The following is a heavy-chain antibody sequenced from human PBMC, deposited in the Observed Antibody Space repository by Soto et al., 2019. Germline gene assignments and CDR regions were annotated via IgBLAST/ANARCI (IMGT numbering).Heavy chain of an antibody. CDR3: ARNESSNIYGMDV. V-gene: IGHV3-21*01. CDR1: GFTFSSYS. CDR2: INSGSFSI. J-gene: IGHJ6*02. Sequence: VSLRLSCAASGFTFSSYSMNWVRQAPGKGLEWVSSINSGSFSINYADSVKGRFSISRDNAQNSLHLQMNNLRAEDTAVYYCARNESSNIYGMDVWGQGTTVTVSS. D-gene: IGHD6-6*01.